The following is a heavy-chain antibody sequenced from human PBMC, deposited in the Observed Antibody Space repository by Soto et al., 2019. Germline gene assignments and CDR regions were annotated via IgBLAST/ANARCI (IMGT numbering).Heavy chain of an antibody. CDR2: IYYSGST. CDR3: ARKDSGAYGMDV. J-gene: IGHJ6*02. CDR1: GGSISSAGYY. V-gene: IGHV4-31*03. Sequence: QVQLQESGPGLVKPSQTLSLTCTVSGGSISSAGYYWNWIRQHPGKGLEWIGYIYYSGSTFYNPSLKSRITISVDTSKNQFPLKLSSVTAADTAVYYCARKDSGAYGMDVWGQGTTVTVSS.